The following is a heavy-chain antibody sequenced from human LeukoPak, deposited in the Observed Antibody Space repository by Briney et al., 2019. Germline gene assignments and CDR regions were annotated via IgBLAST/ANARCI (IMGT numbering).Heavy chain of an antibody. CDR2: IIPIFGTA. V-gene: IGHV1-69*13. J-gene: IGHJ5*02. D-gene: IGHD2-8*01. CDR1: GGTFSSYA. CDR3: ARGGLYASDSWFDP. Sequence: SVKVSCKASGGTFSSYALRWVRPAPGQGLEWMGGIIPIFGTANYAQKFQGRVTITADESTSTAYMEQSSLRSEDTAVYYCARGGLYASDSWFDPWGQGTLVTVSS.